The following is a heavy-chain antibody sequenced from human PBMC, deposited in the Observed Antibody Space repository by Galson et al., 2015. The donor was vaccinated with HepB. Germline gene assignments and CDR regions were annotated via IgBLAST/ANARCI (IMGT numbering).Heavy chain of an antibody. V-gene: IGHV1-2*02. CDR2: INPNSGGT. D-gene: IGHD1-26*01. CDR1: GYTFTGYY. Sequence: SVKVSCKASGYTFTGYYMHWVRQAPGQGLEWMGWINPNSGGTNYAQKFQGRVTMTRDTSISTAYMELSRLRSDDTAVYYCARDLGFFGELPRWWFDPWGQGTLVTVSS. CDR3: ARDLGFFGELPRWWFDP. J-gene: IGHJ5*02.